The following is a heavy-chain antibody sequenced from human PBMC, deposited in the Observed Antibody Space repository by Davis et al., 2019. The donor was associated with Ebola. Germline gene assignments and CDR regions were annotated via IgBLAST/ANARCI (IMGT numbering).Heavy chain of an antibody. Sequence: GESPKISRVASGFTLSNYAMTWVRQPPEKGPEWVSTISGSGGGTYYADSVKGRFTISRDNSKNTLYLQMNSLRAEDTAAYYCAREDSSSRTGNWFDPWGQGTLVTVSS. D-gene: IGHD6-13*01. J-gene: IGHJ5*02. V-gene: IGHV3-23*01. CDR1: GFTLSNYA. CDR3: AREDSSSRTGNWFDP. CDR2: ISGSGGGT.